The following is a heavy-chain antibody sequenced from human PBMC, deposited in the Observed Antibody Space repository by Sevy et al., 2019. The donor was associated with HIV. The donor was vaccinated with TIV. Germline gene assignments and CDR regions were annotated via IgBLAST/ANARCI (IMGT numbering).Heavy chain of an antibody. V-gene: IGHV3-30-3*01. CDR1: GFTFSSYA. D-gene: IGHD2-2*01. CDR2: ISYDGSNK. Sequence: GGSLRLSCAASGFTFSSYAMHWVRQAPGKGLEWVAVISYDGSNKYYAHSVKGRFTISRDNSKNTLYLQMNSLRAEDTAVYYCARDSSEYQLLNWFDPWGQGTLVTVSS. J-gene: IGHJ5*02. CDR3: ARDSSEYQLLNWFDP.